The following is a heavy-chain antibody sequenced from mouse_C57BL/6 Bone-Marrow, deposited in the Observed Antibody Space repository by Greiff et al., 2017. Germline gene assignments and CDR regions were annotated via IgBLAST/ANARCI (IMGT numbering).Heavy chain of an antibody. Sequence: EVKLQESGGDLVKPGGSLKLSCAASGFTFSSYGMSWVRQTPDKRLEWVATISSGGSYTYYPDSVKGRFTISRDNAKNTLYRQMSSLKSEYTAMYYCARHVPYYYGSSYGCPWFAYWGQGTLVTVSA. CDR1: GFTFSSYG. CDR3: ARHVPYYYGSSYGCPWFAY. V-gene: IGHV5-6*01. CDR2: ISSGGSYT. D-gene: IGHD1-1*01. J-gene: IGHJ3*01.